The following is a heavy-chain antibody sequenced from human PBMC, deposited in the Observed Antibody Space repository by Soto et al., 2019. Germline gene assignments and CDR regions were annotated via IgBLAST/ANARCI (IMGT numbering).Heavy chain of an antibody. CDR1: GYTFTSYG. CDR2: ISAYNGNT. CDR3: ARDSQFVVVPAAMPIYYYYMDV. V-gene: IGHV1-18*01. Sequence: ASVKVSCKASGYTFTSYGISWVRQAPGQGLEWMGWISAYNGNTNYAQKLQGRVTMTTDTSTSTAYMELRSLRSDDTAVYYCARDSQFVVVPAAMPIYYYYMDVWGKGTTVTVS. J-gene: IGHJ6*03. D-gene: IGHD2-2*01.